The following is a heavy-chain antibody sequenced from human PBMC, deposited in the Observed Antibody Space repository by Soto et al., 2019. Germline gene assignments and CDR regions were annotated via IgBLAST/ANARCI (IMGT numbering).Heavy chain of an antibody. J-gene: IGHJ6*03. CDR1: GYTFTSYA. D-gene: IGHD3-3*01. CDR3: ARAGGWSGYDYYYYYMDV. Sequence: ASVKVSCKASGYTFTSYAMHWVRQAPGQRLEWMGWINAGNGNTKYSQKFQGRVTITRDTSASTAYMELSGLRSEDTAVYYCARAGGWSGYDYYYYYMDVWGKGTTVTVSS. CDR2: INAGNGNT. V-gene: IGHV1-3*01.